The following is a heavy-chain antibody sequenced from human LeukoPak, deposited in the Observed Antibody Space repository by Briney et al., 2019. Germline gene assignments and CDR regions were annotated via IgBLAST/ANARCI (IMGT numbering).Heavy chain of an antibody. CDR1: GFTFSSYA. V-gene: IGHV3-30*04. CDR3: ARDKSGGPLFVFYYMDV. CDR2: ISYGGSNK. J-gene: IGHJ6*03. Sequence: GGSLRLSCAASGFTFSSYAMHWVRQAPGKGLEWVAVISYGGSNKYYADSVKGRFTISRDNSKNTLYLQMNSLRAEDTAVYYCARDKSGGPLFVFYYMDVWGKGTTVTVSS. D-gene: IGHD2-21*01.